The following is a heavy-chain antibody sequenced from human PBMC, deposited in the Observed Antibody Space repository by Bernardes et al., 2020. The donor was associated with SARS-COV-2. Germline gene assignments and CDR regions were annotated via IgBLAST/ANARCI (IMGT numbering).Heavy chain of an antibody. D-gene: IGHD2-21*02. CDR1: GTSISNTNYS. CDR2: LYASGNS. Sequence: SQTLSLTCAVSGTSISNTNYSYGCIRQPPGLELEWLWFLYASGNSYYNPSLQSPVRGTVDASKNQFSLRLGFVTAADTAGYYCAASSCGIDCYIGGLRSWDYGMDVWGHGTTVTVSS. V-gene: IGHV4-39*01. CDR3: AASSCGIDCYIGGLRSWDYGMDV. J-gene: IGHJ6*02.